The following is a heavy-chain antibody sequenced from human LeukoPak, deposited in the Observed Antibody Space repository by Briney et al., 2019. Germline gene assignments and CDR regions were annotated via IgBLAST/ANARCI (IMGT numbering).Heavy chain of an antibody. V-gene: IGHV3-23*01. CDR1: GFTFSSYA. Sequence: GGSLRLSCAASGFTFSSYAMNWVRQAPGKGLEWVSSISGSGGNTYYADSVKGRFTISRDNAKNSLYLQMNSLRAEDTALYYCARDAPYCSSTSCYPDYWGQGTLVTVSS. CDR3: ARDAPYCSSTSCYPDY. D-gene: IGHD2-2*01. CDR2: ISGSGGNT. J-gene: IGHJ4*02.